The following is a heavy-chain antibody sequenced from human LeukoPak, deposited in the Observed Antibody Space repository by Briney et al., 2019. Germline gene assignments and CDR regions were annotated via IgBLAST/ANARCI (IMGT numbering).Heavy chain of an antibody. CDR3: ASVLYCGADCYSGRYFFDY. D-gene: IGHD2-21*02. V-gene: IGHV1-46*01. Sequence: GASVKVSCKASGYTFTSYDMHWVRQAPGQGLEWVGIINPSGDSTSYAQKFQGRVTMTRDTSTSTVYMELSSLRSEDTAVYYCASVLYCGADCYSGRYFFDYWGQGTLVTVSS. CDR1: GYTFTSYD. CDR2: INPSGDST. J-gene: IGHJ4*02.